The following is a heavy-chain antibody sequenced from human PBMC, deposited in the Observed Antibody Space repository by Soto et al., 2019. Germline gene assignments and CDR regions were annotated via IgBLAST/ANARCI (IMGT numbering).Heavy chain of an antibody. J-gene: IGHJ4*02. CDR1: GGSISSSSYY. V-gene: IGHV4-39*01. CDR2: IYYSGST. Sequence: SETLSLTCTVSGGSISSSSYYWGWIRQPPGKGLEWIGSIYYSGSTYYNPSLKSRVTISVDTSKNQFSLKLSSVTAADTAVYYCASMYYDFWSGYFREDYWGQGTLVTVSS. D-gene: IGHD3-3*01. CDR3: ASMYYDFWSGYFREDY.